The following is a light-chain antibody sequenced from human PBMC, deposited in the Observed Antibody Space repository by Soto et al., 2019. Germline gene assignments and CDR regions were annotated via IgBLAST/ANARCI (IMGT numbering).Light chain of an antibody. CDR1: QGISRW. Sequence: DIETTQSPSFVSVSVGDKVTITCRASQGISRWLAWYQQKPGKAPKLLIYAASGLQSGVPTRISGSGAGTESSHIISIQQPEDFASYYCQQANGFPVTFGQGTRV. J-gene: IGKJ5*01. V-gene: IGKV1-12*01. CDR3: QQANGFPVT. CDR2: AAS.